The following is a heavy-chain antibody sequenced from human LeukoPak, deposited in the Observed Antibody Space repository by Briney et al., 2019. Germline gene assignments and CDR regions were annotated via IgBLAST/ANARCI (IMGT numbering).Heavy chain of an antibody. CDR2: ISSSSTI. Sequence: GGSLRLSCAASGFTFSSYSMNWVRQAPGKGLEWVSYISSSSTIYYADSVKGRFTISRDNAKNSLYLQMNSLRAEDTAVYYCASYDSSGYYADYWGLGTLVTVSS. V-gene: IGHV3-48*04. CDR1: GFTFSSYS. J-gene: IGHJ4*02. CDR3: ASYDSSGYYADY. D-gene: IGHD3-22*01.